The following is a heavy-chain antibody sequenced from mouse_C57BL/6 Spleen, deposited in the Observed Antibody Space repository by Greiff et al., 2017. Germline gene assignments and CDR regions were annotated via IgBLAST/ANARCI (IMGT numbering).Heavy chain of an antibody. CDR2: IDPNSGGT. D-gene: IGHD4-1*01. CDR1: GYTFTSYW. V-gene: IGHV1-72*01. J-gene: IGHJ1*03. CDR3: ARTELGRGGYFDV. Sequence: QVQLQQPGAELVKPGASVKLSCKASGYTFTSYWMHWVKQRPGRGLERIGRIDPNSGGTKYNEKFKSKATLTVDKPSSTAYMQLSSLTSEDSAVYYCARTELGRGGYFDVWGTGTTVTVSS.